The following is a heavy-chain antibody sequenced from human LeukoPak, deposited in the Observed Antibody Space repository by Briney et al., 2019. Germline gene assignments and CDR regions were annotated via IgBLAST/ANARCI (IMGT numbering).Heavy chain of an antibody. V-gene: IGHV3-30*04. CDR1: GFIFSTYA. CDR2: ITYDGSNT. J-gene: IGHJ4*02. D-gene: IGHD5-18*01. CDR3: AKDNRYSYGFYFDY. Sequence: GRSLRLSCTASGFIFSTYAFHWVRQAPGKGPEWMAFITYDGSNTYFADSVKGRFTLSRDNSKNALYLQMNSLRAGDTAVYYCAKDNRYSYGFYFDYWGQGTLVTVSS.